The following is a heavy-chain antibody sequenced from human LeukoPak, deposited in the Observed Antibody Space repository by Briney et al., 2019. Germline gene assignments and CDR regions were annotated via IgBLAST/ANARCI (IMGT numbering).Heavy chain of an antibody. V-gene: IGHV4-34*01. D-gene: IGHD2-2*01. Sequence: SETLSLTCAVYGGSFSGYYWSWIRQPPRKGLEWIGEINHSGSTNYNPSLKSRVTISVDTSKNQFSLKLSSVTAADTAVYYCARRYQLPPYYYYGMDVWGKGTTVTVSS. CDR3: ARRYQLPPYYYYGMDV. CDR1: GGSFSGYY. J-gene: IGHJ6*04. CDR2: INHSGST.